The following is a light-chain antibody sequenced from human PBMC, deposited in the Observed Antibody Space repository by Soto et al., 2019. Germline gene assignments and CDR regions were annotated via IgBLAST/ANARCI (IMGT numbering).Light chain of an antibody. J-gene: IGKJ5*01. CDR1: QSVSSN. V-gene: IGKV3-15*01. CDR2: GAS. CDR3: QQYNNWPPIT. Sequence: EIVMTQSPATLYVSPGERGNLSCRASQSVSSNLAWYQQKPGQAPRLLIYGASTRATGIPAMFSGSGSGTEFTLTISSLQSEDFAVYYCQQYNNWPPITFGQGTRLEIK.